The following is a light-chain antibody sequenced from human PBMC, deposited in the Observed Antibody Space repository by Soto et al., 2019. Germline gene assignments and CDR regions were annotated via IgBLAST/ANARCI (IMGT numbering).Light chain of an antibody. CDR2: DAS. V-gene: IGKV3-11*01. CDR1: QSVSSY. Sequence: EIVLTQSPATLSLSPGERATLSCRASQSVSSYLAWYQQKPGQAPRLLIYDASNRATGIPARFSGSGSGTDFTLTISSLEPGDFAVYYCQQRSNWPPLTIGGGTKVEIK. J-gene: IGKJ4*01. CDR3: QQRSNWPPLT.